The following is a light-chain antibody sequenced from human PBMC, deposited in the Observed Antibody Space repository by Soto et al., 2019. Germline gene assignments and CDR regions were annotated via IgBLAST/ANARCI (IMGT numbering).Light chain of an antibody. CDR3: QQYGSSPLT. J-gene: IGKJ4*01. Sequence: EIVLTHSPGTLSLSPEERATLSGRTIMSVSSSYLAWYQQKPGQAPRLLIFDASSRATGIPDRFSGSGSGTDFTLTISSLEHEDFAVYFCQQYGSSPLTFGGGTKVDIK. CDR1: MSVSSSY. CDR2: DAS. V-gene: IGKV3-20*01.